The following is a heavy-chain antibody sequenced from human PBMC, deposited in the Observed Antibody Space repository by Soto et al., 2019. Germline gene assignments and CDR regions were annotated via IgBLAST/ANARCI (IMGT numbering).Heavy chain of an antibody. D-gene: IGHD1-26*01. V-gene: IGHV1-18*01. CDR3: ERDGPPSFT. CDR1: GYTFTSYD. J-gene: IGHJ5*02. Sequence: QVQLVQSGAEVKKPGASVKVSCKASGYTFTSYDISWVGQAPGQGLEWMGWISGYNGNTNYAQKPQGRVTMTTNTSTSTAYMGLSSLRSDDTALYYCERDGPPSFTWGQGTLVTVSS. CDR2: ISGYNGNT.